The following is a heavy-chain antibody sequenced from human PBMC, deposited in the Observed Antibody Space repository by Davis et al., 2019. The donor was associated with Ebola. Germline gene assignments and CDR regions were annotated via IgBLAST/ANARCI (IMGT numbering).Heavy chain of an antibody. CDR2: ISYDGSNK. Sequence: PGGSLRLSCAASGFTFSSYGMHWVRQAPGKGLEWVAVISYDGSNKYYADSVKGRFTISRDNAKNSLYLQMNSLRADDTAVYFCARDGIVVVPVTNYFDYWGQGTLVTVSS. CDR3: ARDGIVVVPVTNYFDY. D-gene: IGHD2-15*01. CDR1: GFTFSSYG. V-gene: IGHV3-30*03. J-gene: IGHJ4*02.